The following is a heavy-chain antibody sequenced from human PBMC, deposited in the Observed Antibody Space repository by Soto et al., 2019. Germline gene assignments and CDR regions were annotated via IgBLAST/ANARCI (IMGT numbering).Heavy chain of an antibody. J-gene: IGHJ4*02. CDR3: ARDKSQVDTAMAH. Sequence: GASVKVSCKASGVTFNRQDMRWVRQAPGQGLEWMGGIIPMFGTPHYAEKFQDRVTITADESTGTAYLELSSLRSEDTAVYYCARDKSQVDTAMAHWGQGTLVT. V-gene: IGHV1-69*13. CDR1: GVTFNRQD. D-gene: IGHD5-18*01. CDR2: IIPMFGTP.